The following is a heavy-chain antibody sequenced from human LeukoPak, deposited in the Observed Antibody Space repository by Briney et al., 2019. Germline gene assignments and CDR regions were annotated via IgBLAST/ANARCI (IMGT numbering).Heavy chain of an antibody. CDR3: AASLSGFFCI. Sequence: SETLSLTCTVSGGSISSSSYYWGWIRQPPGKGLEWIGSIYYSGSTYYNPSLKSRVTISVDTSKNQFSLKLSSVTAADTVVYYCAASLSGFFCIWGQGTLVTVSS. CDR2: IYYSGST. J-gene: IGHJ4*02. V-gene: IGHV4-39*07. D-gene: IGHD3-22*01. CDR1: GGSISSSSYY.